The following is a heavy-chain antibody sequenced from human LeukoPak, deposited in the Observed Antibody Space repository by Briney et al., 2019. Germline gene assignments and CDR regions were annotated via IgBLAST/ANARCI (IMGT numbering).Heavy chain of an antibody. Sequence: SETLSLTCTVSGYSISSGYYWGWIRQPPGKGLEWIGSICHSGSTYYNPSLKSRVTISVDTSKNQLSLKLSSVTAADTAVYYCARGPRSVAVGGVIAPFDYWGQGTLVTVSS. V-gene: IGHV4-38-2*02. CDR2: ICHSGST. J-gene: IGHJ4*02. CDR3: ARGPRSVAVGGVIAPFDY. D-gene: IGHD3-16*02. CDR1: GYSISSGYY.